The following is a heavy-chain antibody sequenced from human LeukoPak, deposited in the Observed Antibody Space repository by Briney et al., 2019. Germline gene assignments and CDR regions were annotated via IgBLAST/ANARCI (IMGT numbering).Heavy chain of an antibody. J-gene: IGHJ4*02. Sequence: ASVKVSCKASGYTFTSYYMHWVRQAPGQGLEWMGIINPSGGSTSYAQKFQGRVTMTRGTSTSTVYMELSSLRSEDTAVYYCARGHAVRAARPFYYFDYWGQGTLVTVSS. CDR1: GYTFTSYY. CDR3: ARGHAVRAARPFYYFDY. D-gene: IGHD3-10*01. V-gene: IGHV1-46*01. CDR2: INPSGGST.